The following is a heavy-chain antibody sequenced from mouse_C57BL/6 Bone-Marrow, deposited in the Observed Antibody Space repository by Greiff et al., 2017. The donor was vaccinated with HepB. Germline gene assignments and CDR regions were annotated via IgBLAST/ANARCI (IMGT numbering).Heavy chain of an antibody. V-gene: IGHV1-81*01. CDR2: IYPRSGNT. CDR1: GYTFTSYG. CDR3: ANLLWYFDV. Sequence: VQVVESGAELARPGASVKLSCKASGYTFTSYGISWVKQRTGQGLEWIGEIYPRSGNTYYNEKFKGKATLTADKSSSTAYMELRSLTSEDSAVYFCANLLWYFDVWGTGTTVTVSS. J-gene: IGHJ1*03.